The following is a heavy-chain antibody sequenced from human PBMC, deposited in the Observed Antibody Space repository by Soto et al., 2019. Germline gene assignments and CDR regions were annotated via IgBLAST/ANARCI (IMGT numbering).Heavy chain of an antibody. CDR3: ARDRGGTTDYYYGMDV. CDR2: IYYSGST. D-gene: IGHD1-7*01. J-gene: IGHJ6*02. Sequence: SETLSLTCTVSGGSISSYYWSWIRQPPGKGLGWIGYIYYSGSTNYNPSLKSRVTISVDTSKNQFSLKLISVTAADTAVYYCARDRGGTTDYYYGMDVWGQGTTVTVSS. CDR1: GGSISSYY. V-gene: IGHV4-59*01.